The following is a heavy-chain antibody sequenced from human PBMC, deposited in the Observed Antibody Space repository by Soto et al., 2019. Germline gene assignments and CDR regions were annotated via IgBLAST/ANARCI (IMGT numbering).Heavy chain of an antibody. Sequence: GGSLRLSCAASGFTFSSYGMYCVRQAPGKGLEWVAFISDDGSNEYYADSVKGRFTISRDNSKNTLFLQMNSLTTEDTAVYYCAKKGDGISGDWSMDVWGKGTTVTVSS. CDR1: GFTFSSYG. CDR2: ISDDGSNE. V-gene: IGHV3-30*18. D-gene: IGHD3-9*01. J-gene: IGHJ6*03. CDR3: AKKGDGISGDWSMDV.